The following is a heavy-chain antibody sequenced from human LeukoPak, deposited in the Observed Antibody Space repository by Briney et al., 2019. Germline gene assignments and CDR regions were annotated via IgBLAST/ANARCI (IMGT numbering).Heavy chain of an antibody. J-gene: IGHJ5*02. V-gene: IGHV3-23*01. D-gene: IGHD1-14*01. Sequence: GGSLRLSCAASGFTFSSSAMGWVRQAPGKGLEWVSSITGSGDYTYYADSVKGRFTISRDNSKNTLYLQMNSLRADDTAVYYCANKPAGFDPWGQGTLATVSS. CDR2: ITGSGDYT. CDR3: ANKPAGFDP. CDR1: GFTFSSSA.